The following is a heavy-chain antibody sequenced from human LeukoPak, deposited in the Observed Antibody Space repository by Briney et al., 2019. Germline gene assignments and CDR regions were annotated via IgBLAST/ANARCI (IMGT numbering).Heavy chain of an antibody. CDR2: IYGGGST. Sequence: GGSLRLSCAASGFIVSSNYMTWVRQAPGKGLEWVSVIYGGGSTYYAESVKGRFTISRHNSKNAVYLQMNSLRPEDTAVYYCARDMTFYGMDVWGQGTTVTVSS. CDR3: ARDMTFYGMDV. V-gene: IGHV3-53*04. J-gene: IGHJ6*02. CDR1: GFIVSSNY.